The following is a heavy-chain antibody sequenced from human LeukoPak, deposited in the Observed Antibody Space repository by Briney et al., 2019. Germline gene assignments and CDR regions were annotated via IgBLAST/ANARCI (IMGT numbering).Heavy chain of an antibody. CDR2: ISWNSGSM. D-gene: IGHD4-23*01. CDR1: GFIFDDYA. J-gene: IGHJ4*02. Sequence: GRSLRLSCAASGFIFDDYAMHWVRQAPGKGLEWVSGISWNSGSMDYADSVKGRFTISRDNAKNSLYLQMNSLRAEDTALYYCAKDGSYGDNFHFDYWGQGTLVTVSS. CDR3: AKDGSYGDNFHFDY. V-gene: IGHV3-9*01.